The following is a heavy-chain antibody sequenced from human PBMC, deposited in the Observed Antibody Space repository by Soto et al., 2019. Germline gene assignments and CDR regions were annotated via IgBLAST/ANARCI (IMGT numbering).Heavy chain of an antibody. V-gene: IGHV4-31*03. CDR1: GASVSTGAYY. CDR2: IYESGYT. Sequence: PSETLSLTCTVSGASVSTGAYYWGWVRQRPGKGLEWVGYIYESGYTYYNTSLKSRLTISLDRSNNQFSLGLTSVTAADTAVYYCVRALRNTAMVYPWFDHWGQGTLVTVSS. J-gene: IGHJ5*02. CDR3: VRALRNTAMVYPWFDH. D-gene: IGHD5-18*01.